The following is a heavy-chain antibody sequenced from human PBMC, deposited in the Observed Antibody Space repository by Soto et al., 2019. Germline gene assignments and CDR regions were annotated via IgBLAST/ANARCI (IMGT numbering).Heavy chain of an antibody. Sequence: QVQLVESGGGVVQPGRSLRLSCAASGFTFSSYGMHWVRQAPGKGLEWVAAITYDGSNEYYADSVKGRFTISRDNSKNTLYLAKNRLGAEDQAVDYRGGWSGYWGQGTLVTVSS. J-gene: IGHJ4*02. D-gene: IGHD3-3*01. CDR3: GGWSGY. CDR1: GFTFSSYG. CDR2: ITYDGSNE. V-gene: IGHV3-30*03.